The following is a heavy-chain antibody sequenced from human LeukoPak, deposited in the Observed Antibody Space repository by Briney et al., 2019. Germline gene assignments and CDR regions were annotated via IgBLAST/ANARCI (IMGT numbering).Heavy chain of an antibody. Sequence: GGSLRLSCAASGFTFSSYAMHWVRQAPGKGLEWVAVISYDGSNKYYADSAKGRFTISRDNSKNTLYLQMNSLRAEDTAVYYCAINYFDYWGQGTLVTVSS. CDR3: AINYFDY. J-gene: IGHJ4*02. V-gene: IGHV3-30-3*01. CDR1: GFTFSSYA. CDR2: ISYDGSNK.